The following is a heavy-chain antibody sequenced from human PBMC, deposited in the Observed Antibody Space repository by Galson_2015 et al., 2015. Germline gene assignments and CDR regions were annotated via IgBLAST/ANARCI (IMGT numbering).Heavy chain of an antibody. V-gene: IGHV3-23*01. J-gene: IGHJ6*02. CDR3: ARGGEMLGADYGLDV. Sequence: SLRLSCAASGFTFSSYAMSWVRQAPGKGLEWVSAISGSGGSTYYADSVKGRFTISRDNSKNTLYLQMNSLRAEDTAVYYCARGGEMLGADYGLDVWGQGTTVTVSS. CDR2: ISGSGGST. D-gene: IGHD1-26*01. CDR1: GFTFSSYA.